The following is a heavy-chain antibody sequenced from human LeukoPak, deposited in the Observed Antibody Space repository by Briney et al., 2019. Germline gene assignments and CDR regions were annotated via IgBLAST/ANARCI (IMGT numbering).Heavy chain of an antibody. CDR2: MNPNSGNT. V-gene: IGHV1-8*01. D-gene: IGHD2-2*02. J-gene: IGHJ6*03. CDR3: ARGNQLLYYYYYYYMDV. Sequence: ASVKVSCKASGYTFTSYDINWVRQATGQGLEWMGWMNPNSGNTGYAQKFQGRVTMTRNTSISTAYMELSSLRSEDTAVYYCARGNQLLYYYYYYYMDVWGKGTMVTVSS. CDR1: GYTFTSYD.